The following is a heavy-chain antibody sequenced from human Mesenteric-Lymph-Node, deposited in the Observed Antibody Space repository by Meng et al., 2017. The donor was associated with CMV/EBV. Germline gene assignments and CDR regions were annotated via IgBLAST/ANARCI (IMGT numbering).Heavy chain of an antibody. CDR2: IQFDGSGK. D-gene: IGHD2-2*01. J-gene: IGHJ6*02. CDR1: GFTFSSYA. Sequence: GGSLRLSCAASGFTFSSYAMHWVRQAPGKGLEWVTFIQFDGSGKYYADSVKGRFTISRDNSKSTLYLQMNSLRAEDTAVYYCARMSTVPAAINYYYYGMDVWGQGTTVTVSS. CDR3: ARMSTVPAAINYYYYGMDV. V-gene: IGHV3-30*02.